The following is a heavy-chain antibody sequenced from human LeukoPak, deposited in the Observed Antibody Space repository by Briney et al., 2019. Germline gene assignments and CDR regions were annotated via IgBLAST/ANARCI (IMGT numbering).Heavy chain of an antibody. CDR1: GYTITGYY. CDR2: INPNSGGT. CDR3: ARDRGEAPFFCSGGSCHTAYYYYGMDV. J-gene: IGHJ6*02. D-gene: IGHD2-15*01. V-gene: IGHV1-2*06. Sequence: ASVKVSCKASGYTITGYYMHWVRQAPGQGLEWMGRINPNSGGTNSAQKFQGRVTMTRDTSISTAYMELSRLRSDDTAVYYCARDRGEAPFFCSGGSCHTAYYYYGMDVWGQGTTVTVSS.